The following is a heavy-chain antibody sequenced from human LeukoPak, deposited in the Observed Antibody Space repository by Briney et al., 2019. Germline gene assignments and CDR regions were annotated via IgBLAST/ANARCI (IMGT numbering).Heavy chain of an antibody. CDR2: IYHSGST. CDR3: ARLHAYCSSTSCLLFQH. V-gene: IGHV4-38-2*01. CDR1: GYSISSGYY. J-gene: IGHJ1*01. D-gene: IGHD2-2*01. Sequence: PSETLSLTCAVSGYSISSGYYWGWIRQPPGKGLEWIGSIYHSGSTYYNPSLKSRVTISVDTSKHQFSLKLSSVTAADTAVYYCARLHAYCSSTSCLLFQHWGQGTLVTVSS.